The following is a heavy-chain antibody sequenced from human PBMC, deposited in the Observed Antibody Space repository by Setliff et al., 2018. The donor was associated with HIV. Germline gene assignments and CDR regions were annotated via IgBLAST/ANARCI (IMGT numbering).Heavy chain of an antibody. CDR3: ASSAGAVPTTAPYGDYYYYFYMTS. D-gene: IGHD1-1*01. CDR1: GGIFSRFA. J-gene: IGHJ6*03. Sequence: GASVKVSCKASGGIFSRFAFSWVRQAPGQGLEWMGGIIPIFGTPNYAQKFRGRVTITTDESTNTVYMELYSLTSEDTAIYYCASSAGAVPTTAPYGDYYYYFYMTSGAKGPRSPSP. V-gene: IGHV1-69*05. CDR2: IIPIFGTP.